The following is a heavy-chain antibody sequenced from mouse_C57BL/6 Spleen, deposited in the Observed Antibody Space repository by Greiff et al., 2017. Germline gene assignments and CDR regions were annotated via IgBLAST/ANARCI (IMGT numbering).Heavy chain of an antibody. Sequence: EVHLVESGGGLVQPGGSMKLSCAASGFTFSDAWMDWVRQSPEKGLEWVAEIRNKANNHATYYAESVKGRFTISRDDSKSSVYLQMNSLRAEDTGIYYCTRYSNYIYAMDYWGQGTSVTVSS. D-gene: IGHD2-5*01. V-gene: IGHV6-6*01. CDR3: TRYSNYIYAMDY. CDR2: IRNKANNHAT. J-gene: IGHJ4*01. CDR1: GFTFSDAW.